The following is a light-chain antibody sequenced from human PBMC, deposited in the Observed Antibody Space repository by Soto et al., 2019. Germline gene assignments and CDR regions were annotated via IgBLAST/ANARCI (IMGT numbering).Light chain of an antibody. CDR1: QSVSSSF. J-gene: IGKJ4*01. CDR3: QQYDNSPLT. V-gene: IGKV3-20*01. CDR2: GAS. Sequence: EIVLTQSPGTLSLSPGERATLSCRASQSVSSSFLAWYQQKPGQAPRLLIYGASSRATGIPDRFSGSGSGTEFTLTISRLEPEDFPVYYCQQYDNSPLTFGGGTKVEIK.